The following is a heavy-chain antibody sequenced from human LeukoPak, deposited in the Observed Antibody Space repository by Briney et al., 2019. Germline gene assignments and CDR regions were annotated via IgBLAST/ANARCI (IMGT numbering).Heavy chain of an antibody. CDR2: LKPSGASA. V-gene: IGHV1-46*01. Sequence: ASVKVSCRASGYTLSSYYMHWVRQAPGQGLEWMGVLKPSGASASYAQKFQGRVSMTRDRSTSTVYMELSSLRSEDTAVYYCAREEAGGLFDYWGQGTLVTVPS. J-gene: IGHJ4*02. D-gene: IGHD1-26*01. CDR3: AREEAGGLFDY. CDR1: GYTLSSYY.